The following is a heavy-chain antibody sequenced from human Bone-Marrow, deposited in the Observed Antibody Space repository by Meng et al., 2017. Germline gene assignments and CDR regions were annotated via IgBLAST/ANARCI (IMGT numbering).Heavy chain of an antibody. CDR1: GFTFSSYA. Sequence: GESLKISCAASGFTFSSYAMHWVRQAPGKGLEWVAVISYDGSNKYYADSVKGRFTISRDNSKNTLYLQMNSLRAEDTAVYYCARVIFSQLWLPDYWGQGTLVTVSS. CDR3: ARVIFSQLWLPDY. D-gene: IGHD5-18*01. V-gene: IGHV3-30*01. CDR2: ISYDGSNK. J-gene: IGHJ4*02.